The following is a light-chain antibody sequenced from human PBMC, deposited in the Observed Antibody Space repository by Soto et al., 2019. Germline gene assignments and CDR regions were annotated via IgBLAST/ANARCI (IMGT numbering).Light chain of an antibody. Sequence: DIQMTQSPIYLSTSVGDGVTITCRASHSIMTYLNWYQLKQGKPPRLLIYAASSLQSGVPSRFSGSGSGTDFTLTISSLQPEDVATYYCQKYNSALITFGQGTRLEIK. V-gene: IGKV1-27*01. CDR2: AAS. J-gene: IGKJ5*01. CDR1: HSIMTY. CDR3: QKYNSALIT.